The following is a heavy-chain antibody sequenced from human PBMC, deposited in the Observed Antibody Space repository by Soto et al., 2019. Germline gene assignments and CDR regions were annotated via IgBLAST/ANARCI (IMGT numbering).Heavy chain of an antibody. V-gene: IGHV6-1*01. Sequence: PSQTLSLTCAISGDSVSSNSAAWNWIRQSPSRGLEWLGRTYYRSKWYNDYAVSVKSRITINPDTSRNQFSLQLNSVTPEDTAVYYCAREPSIPAPLFYYYYGMDVWGQGXTVTISS. CDR2: TYYRSKWYN. CDR3: AREPSIPAPLFYYYYGMDV. CDR1: GDSVSSNSAA. D-gene: IGHD6-6*01. J-gene: IGHJ6*02.